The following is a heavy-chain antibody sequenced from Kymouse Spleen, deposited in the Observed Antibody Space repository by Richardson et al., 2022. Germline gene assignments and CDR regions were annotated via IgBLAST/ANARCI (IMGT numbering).Heavy chain of an antibody. CDR1: GGSISSGGYY. J-gene: IGHJ6*02. D-gene: IGHD3-22*01. V-gene: IGHV4-31*03. CDR3: AREVIVVVPYYYYYGMDV. Sequence: QVQLQESGPGLVKPSQTLSLTCTVSGGSISSGGYYWSWIRQHPGKGLEWIGYIYYSGSTYYNPSLKSRVTISVDTSKNQFSLKLSSVTAADTAVYYCAREVIVVVPYYYYYGMDVWGQGTTVTVSS. CDR2: IYYSGST.